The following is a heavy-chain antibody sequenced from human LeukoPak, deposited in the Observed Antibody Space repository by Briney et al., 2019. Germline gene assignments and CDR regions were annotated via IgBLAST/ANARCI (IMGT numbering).Heavy chain of an antibody. CDR1: GFTFSSYA. V-gene: IGHV3-64*01. Sequence: TGGSLRPSCAASGFTFSSYAMHWVRQAPGRGLEYVSAISSNGGSTYYANSVKGRFTISRDNSKNTLFLQMGSLRAEDMAVYYCARGGSIAARPIDYWGQGTLVTVSS. D-gene: IGHD6-6*01. J-gene: IGHJ4*02. CDR2: ISSNGGST. CDR3: ARGGSIAARPIDY.